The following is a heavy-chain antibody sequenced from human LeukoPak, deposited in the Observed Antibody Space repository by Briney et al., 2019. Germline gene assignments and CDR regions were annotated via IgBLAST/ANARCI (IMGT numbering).Heavy chain of an antibody. Sequence: PGGSLRLSCAASGFTFNNYAMSWVRQAPGKGLEWVSGISGSGAFTYYADSVKGRFTLSRDNARNSLYLQMNSLRAEDTAVFYCVRARGFSSGWAVDAFDIWGQGTVVTVSS. J-gene: IGHJ3*02. CDR1: GFTFNNYA. V-gene: IGHV3-23*01. D-gene: IGHD6-19*01. CDR3: VRARGFSSGWAVDAFDI. CDR2: ISGSGAFT.